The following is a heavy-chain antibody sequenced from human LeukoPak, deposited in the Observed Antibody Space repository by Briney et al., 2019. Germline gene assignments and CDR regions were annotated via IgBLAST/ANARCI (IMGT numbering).Heavy chain of an antibody. Sequence: SETLSLTCTVSGGSISSYYWSWIRQPPGKGLEWIGYIYYSGSTNYNPSLKSRVTISVDTSKNQFSLKLSSVTAADTAVYYWASLGGYYCSGSYFRGLFDPWGQGNL. CDR2: IYYSGST. D-gene: IGHD3-10*01. CDR1: GGSISSYY. V-gene: IGHV4-59*01. J-gene: IGHJ5*01. CDR3: ASLGGYYCSGSYFRGLFDP.